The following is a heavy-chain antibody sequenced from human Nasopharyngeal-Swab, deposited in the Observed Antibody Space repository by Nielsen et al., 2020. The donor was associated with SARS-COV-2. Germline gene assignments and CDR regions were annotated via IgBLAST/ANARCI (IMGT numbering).Heavy chain of an antibody. D-gene: IGHD3-9*01. CDR1: GFTFSSYS. Sequence: GESLKISCAASGFTFSSYSMNWVRRAPGKGLEWVSSISSGSSYIYYADSVKGRFTISRDNAKNSLYLQMNSLRAEDTAVYYCARDRRSLILTGFYDYWGQGTLVTVPS. CDR3: ARDRRSLILTGFYDY. CDR2: ISSGSSYI. J-gene: IGHJ4*02. V-gene: IGHV3-21*01.